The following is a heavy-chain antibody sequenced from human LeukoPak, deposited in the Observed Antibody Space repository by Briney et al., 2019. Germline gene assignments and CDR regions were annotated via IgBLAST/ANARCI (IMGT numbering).Heavy chain of an antibody. CDR1: GFHFSSYW. V-gene: IGHV3-7*01. J-gene: IGHJ4*02. D-gene: IGHD1-20*01. CDR2: IKTDGREK. CDR3: ARDGVTGATGNFDY. Sequence: KTGGSLRLSCVASGFHFSSYWMTWVRQAPGKGLEWVANIKTDGREKYYVDSVKGRFTISRDNDKNSLYLQMSSLRAEDTAVYYCARDGVTGATGNFDYWGQGALVTVSS.